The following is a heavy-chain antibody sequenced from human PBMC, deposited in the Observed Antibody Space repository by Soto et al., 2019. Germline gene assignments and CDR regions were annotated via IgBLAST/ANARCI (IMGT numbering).Heavy chain of an antibody. Sequence: GGSLRLSCAASGFTFSSYAMSWVRQAPGKGLEWVSAISGSGGSTYYADSVKGRFTISRDSSKNTLYLQMNSLRAEDTAVYYCAKTHDYGEGYFQHWGQGTLVTVSS. CDR1: GFTFSSYA. CDR2: ISGSGGST. V-gene: IGHV3-23*01. D-gene: IGHD4-17*01. J-gene: IGHJ1*01. CDR3: AKTHDYGEGYFQH.